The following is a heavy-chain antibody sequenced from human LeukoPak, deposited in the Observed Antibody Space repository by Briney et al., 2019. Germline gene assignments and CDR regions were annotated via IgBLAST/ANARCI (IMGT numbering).Heavy chain of an antibody. V-gene: IGHV3-23*01. J-gene: IGHJ3*02. CDR1: GFTFSSYA. Sequence: GGSLRLSCAASGFTFSSYAMSWVRQAPGKGLEWGSAISGSGGSTYYADSVKGRFTISRDNSKNTLHLQMNSLRAEDTAVYYCAKDPYDILTGSSGAFDIWGQGTMVTVSS. CDR2: ISGSGGST. CDR3: AKDPYDILTGSSGAFDI. D-gene: IGHD3-9*01.